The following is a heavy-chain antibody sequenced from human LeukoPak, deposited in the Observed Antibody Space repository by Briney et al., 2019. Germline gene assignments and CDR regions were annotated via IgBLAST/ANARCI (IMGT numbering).Heavy chain of an antibody. V-gene: IGHV4-59*02. CDR2: GFYIGRT. J-gene: IGHJ4*02. D-gene: IGHD5-24*01. Sequence: SETLSLTCTVSGASVRSHYWSWIRQTPGKGLEWIGYGFYIGRTNYNPSLGSRVAISLETSKNQFSLRLTAVTAADTAVYYCARRDGDNYDFDYWGQAILVTVSS. CDR3: ARRDGDNYDFDY. CDR1: GASVRSHY.